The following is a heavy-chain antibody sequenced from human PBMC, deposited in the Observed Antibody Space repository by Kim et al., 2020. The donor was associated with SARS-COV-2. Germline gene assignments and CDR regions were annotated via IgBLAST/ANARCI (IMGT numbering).Heavy chain of an antibody. CDR3: ARDYYYALDV. Sequence: STTYADSVKGRFTISRDTAKNTLCLQMNSLRAEDTAVYYCARDYYYALDVWGQGTTVIVSS. J-gene: IGHJ6*02. V-gene: IGHV3-74*03. CDR2: ST.